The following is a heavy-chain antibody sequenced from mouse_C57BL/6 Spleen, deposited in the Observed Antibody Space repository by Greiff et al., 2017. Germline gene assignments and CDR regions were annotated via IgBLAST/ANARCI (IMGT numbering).Heavy chain of an antibody. J-gene: IGHJ2*01. CDR1: GYTFTSYW. D-gene: IGHD1-1*01. Sequence: QVQLQQPGAELVMPGASVKLSCKASGYTFTSYWMHWVKQRPGQGLEWIGEIDPSDSYTNYTQKFKGKSTLTVDKSSSTAYMQLSSLTSEDSAVYYCARDYYGSRYFDYWGQGTTLTVSS. CDR2: IDPSDSYT. CDR3: ARDYYGSRYFDY. V-gene: IGHV1-69*01.